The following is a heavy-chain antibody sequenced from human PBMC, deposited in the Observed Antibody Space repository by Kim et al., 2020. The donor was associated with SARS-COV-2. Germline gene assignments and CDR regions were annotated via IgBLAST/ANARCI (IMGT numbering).Heavy chain of an antibody. D-gene: IGHD6-13*01. CDR2: VSGSGGST. Sequence: GGSLRLSCAASGFTFSTYAMSWVRQAPGKGLEWVSSVSGSGGSTYHADSAKGRFTISRDNSKNTLYLQMNSLRSEDTAVYYCAKGRSDNIAAAFNYWGQG. V-gene: IGHV3-23*01. CDR3: AKGRSDNIAAAFNY. J-gene: IGHJ4*02. CDR1: GFTFSTYA.